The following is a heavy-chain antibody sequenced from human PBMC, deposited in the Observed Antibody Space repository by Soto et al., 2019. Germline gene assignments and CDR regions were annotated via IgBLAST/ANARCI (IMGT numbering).Heavy chain of an antibody. D-gene: IGHD3-10*01. J-gene: IGHJ4*02. CDR3: ARNYLEQPLVPCFDY. CDR1: GFTFSSYG. V-gene: IGHV3-33*01. CDR2: IWYDGSNK. Sequence: PGGSLRLSCAASGFTFSSYGMHWVRQAPGKGLEWVAVIWYDGSNKYYADSVKGRFTISRDNSKNTLYLQMNSLRAEDTAVYYCARNYLEQPLVPCFDYWGQGTLVTVSS.